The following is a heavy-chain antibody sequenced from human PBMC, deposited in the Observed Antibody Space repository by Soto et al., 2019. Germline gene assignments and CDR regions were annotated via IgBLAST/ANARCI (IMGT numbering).Heavy chain of an antibody. J-gene: IGHJ6*02. D-gene: IGHD6-13*01. V-gene: IGHV1-46*01. CDR2: FNPSDDTT. CDR1: GYTFTNYY. Sequence: QVQLVQSGAEVKKPGASVKVSCKASGYTFTNYYMHWVRQAPGQGLEWVGMFNPSDDTTYYAQKFQGGATMTEDTSTSTVYMELRSLRSDDTAVYYCAREPSSLAAAGSSYGLDVWGQGTSVTVSS. CDR3: AREPSSLAAAGSSYGLDV.